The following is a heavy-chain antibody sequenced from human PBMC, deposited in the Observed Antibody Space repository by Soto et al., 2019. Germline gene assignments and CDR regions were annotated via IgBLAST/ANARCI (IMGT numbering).Heavy chain of an antibody. D-gene: IGHD1-1*01. CDR1: GGSISSGGYY. CDR3: ARGCPDRNWNAKGHRICYYYYGMDV. CDR2: IYYSGST. J-gene: IGHJ6*02. V-gene: IGHV4-31*03. Sequence: SETLSLTCTVSGGSISSGGYYWSWIRQHPGKGLEWIGYIYYSGSTYYNPSLKSRVTTSVDTSKNQFSLKLSSVTAADTAVYYCARGCPDRNWNAKGHRICYYYYGMDVWGQGTTVTVSS.